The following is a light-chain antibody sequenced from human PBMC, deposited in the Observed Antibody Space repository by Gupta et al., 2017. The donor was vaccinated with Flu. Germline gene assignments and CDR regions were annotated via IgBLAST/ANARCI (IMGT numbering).Light chain of an antibody. V-gene: IGKV1-39*01. CDR1: QNIRNY. Sequence: PSSLSASVRDRVTITCRASQNIRNYLNWYQQKPGKAPKLLIYSESSLQSGVPSRFSGSGSGTDFTLTISSLQIEDFATYYCQQSFRMPPTFGQGTKVEIK. CDR2: SES. J-gene: IGKJ1*01. CDR3: QQSFRMPPT.